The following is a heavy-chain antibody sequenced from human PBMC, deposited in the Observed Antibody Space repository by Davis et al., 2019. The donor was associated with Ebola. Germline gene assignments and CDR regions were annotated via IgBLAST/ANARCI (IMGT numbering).Heavy chain of an antibody. J-gene: IGHJ4*02. CDR3: ARDRGGDYSFDY. Sequence: AASVKVSCKASGGTFSSYAISWVRQAPGQGLEWMGGIIPIFGTANYAQKFQGRVTITRDTSASTAYMELSSLRSEDTSVYYCARDRGGDYSFDYWGQGTLVTVSS. CDR2: IIPIFGTA. V-gene: IGHV1-69*05. D-gene: IGHD3-10*01. CDR1: GGTFSSYA.